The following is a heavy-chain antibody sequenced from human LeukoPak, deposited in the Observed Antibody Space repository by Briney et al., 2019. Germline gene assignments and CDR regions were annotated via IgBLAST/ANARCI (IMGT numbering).Heavy chain of an antibody. D-gene: IGHD6-13*01. Sequence: SETLTLTCAVYGGSFSGYYWSWIRQPPGKGLEWIGYIYYSGSTNYNPSLKSRVTISVDTSKNQFSLKLSSVTAADTAVYYCAREVLQQLYAFDIWGQGTMVTVSS. J-gene: IGHJ3*02. CDR2: IYYSGST. V-gene: IGHV4-59*01. CDR3: AREVLQQLYAFDI. CDR1: GGSFSGYY.